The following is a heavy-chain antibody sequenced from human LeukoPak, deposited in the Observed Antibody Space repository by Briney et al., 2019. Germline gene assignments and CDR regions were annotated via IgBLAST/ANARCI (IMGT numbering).Heavy chain of an antibody. CDR2: IYYSGST. J-gene: IGHJ3*02. CDR3: ARRKVVTTDAFDI. Sequence: SETLSLTCIVSGGSISSYYWSWIRQPPGKGLEWIGYIYYSGSTNYNPSLKSRVTISVDTSKNQFSLKLSSVTAADTAVYYCARRKVVTTDAFDIWGQGTMVTVSS. V-gene: IGHV4-59*08. CDR1: GGSISSYY. D-gene: IGHD4-23*01.